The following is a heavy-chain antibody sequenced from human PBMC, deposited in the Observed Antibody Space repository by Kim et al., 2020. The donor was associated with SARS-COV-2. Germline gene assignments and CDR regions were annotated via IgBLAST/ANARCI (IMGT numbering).Heavy chain of an antibody. CDR3: ARVGSGTVTTSRYFLDY. Sequence: GGSLRLSCAASGFIFTSYAMTWVRQAPGKGLEWVSAISGSGNNAYYADSVKGRFIISRDNSKNTVYLQMNSLRADDTAVYFCARVGSGTVTTSRYFLDYWGQGTLVTVAS. D-gene: IGHD4-17*01. J-gene: IGHJ4*02. CDR2: ISGSGNNA. V-gene: IGHV3-23*01. CDR1: GFIFTSYA.